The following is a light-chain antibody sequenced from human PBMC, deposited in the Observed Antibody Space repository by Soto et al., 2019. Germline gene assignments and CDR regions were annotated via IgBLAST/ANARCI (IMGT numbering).Light chain of an antibody. V-gene: IGLV2-14*01. J-gene: IGLJ1*01. CDR2: EVS. CDR1: SSDVGGYNY. Sequence: QSVLTQPASVSGSPGQSITISCTGTSSDVGGYNYVSWYQQLPGKAPKLMIYEVSNRPSGVSIRFSGSKSGNTASLTISGLRAEDEADYYCLSKTSTISYVFGTGTKVTVL. CDR3: LSKTSTISYV.